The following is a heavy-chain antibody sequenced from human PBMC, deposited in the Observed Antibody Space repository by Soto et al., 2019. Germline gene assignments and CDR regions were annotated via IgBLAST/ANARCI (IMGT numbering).Heavy chain of an antibody. CDR3: ATQPGLGGMDV. V-gene: IGHV4-61*01. Sequence: QVQLQESGPGLVKPSETLSLTCTVSGGSVSSGSYYWSWIRQPPGKGLEWIGYIYYSGSTNYNPSLKSRVTISVDTSKNQFSLKLSSVTAADPAVYYCATQPGLGGMDVWGQGTTVTVSS. CDR1: GGSVSSGSYY. J-gene: IGHJ6*02. D-gene: IGHD2-2*01. CDR2: IYYSGST.